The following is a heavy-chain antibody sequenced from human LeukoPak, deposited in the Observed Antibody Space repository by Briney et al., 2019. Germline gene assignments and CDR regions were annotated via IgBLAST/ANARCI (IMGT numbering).Heavy chain of an antibody. CDR2: ISAYNGNT. Sequence: GASVKVSCKASGYTFTSYGISWVRQAPGQGLEWMGWISAYNGNTNYAQTLQGRVTMTTDTSTSTAYMELRSLRSDDTAVYYCAFTGCSGGSCYDWFDPWGQGTLVTVSS. CDR1: GYTFTSYG. J-gene: IGHJ5*02. D-gene: IGHD2-15*01. V-gene: IGHV1-18*01. CDR3: AFTGCSGGSCYDWFDP.